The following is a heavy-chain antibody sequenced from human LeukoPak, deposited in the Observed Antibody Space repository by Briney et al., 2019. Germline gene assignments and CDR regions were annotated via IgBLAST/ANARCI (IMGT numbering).Heavy chain of an antibody. CDR3: ARDLYRSGWPRFDY. CDR1: GFTLSDYY. Sequence: GGSLRLSCAASGFTLSDYYMSWIRQAPGKGLEWVSYISSSGSTIYYADSVKGRFTISRDNAKNSLYLQMNSLRAEDTAVYYCARDLYRSGWPRFDYWGQGTLVTVSS. CDR2: ISSSGSTI. V-gene: IGHV3-11*01. D-gene: IGHD6-19*01. J-gene: IGHJ4*02.